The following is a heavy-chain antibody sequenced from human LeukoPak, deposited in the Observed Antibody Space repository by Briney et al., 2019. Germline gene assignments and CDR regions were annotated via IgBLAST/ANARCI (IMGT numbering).Heavy chain of an antibody. J-gene: IGHJ3*02. Sequence: PSQTLSLTCTVSGVSISSGDYYWSWIRQPPGKGLEWIGYIYYSGSTYYNPSLKSRVTISVDTSKNQFSLKLSSVTAADTAVYYCAREGYGDYQPEDASDIWGQGTMVTVSS. D-gene: IGHD4-17*01. CDR1: GVSISSGDYY. CDR2: IYYSGST. V-gene: IGHV4-30-4*01. CDR3: AREGYGDYQPEDASDI.